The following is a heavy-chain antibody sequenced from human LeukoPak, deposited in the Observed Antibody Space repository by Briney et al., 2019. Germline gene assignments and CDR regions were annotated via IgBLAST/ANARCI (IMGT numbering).Heavy chain of an antibody. J-gene: IGHJ5*01. D-gene: IGHD2-21*02. CDR2: ITSESIP. CDR1: GFLFHDYY. V-gene: IGHV3-11*05. CDR3: ARGGCGGGNCYSGTGWFES. Sequence: GGSLRLTCEASGFLFHDYYMSWVRQAPGKGLEWIAYITSESIPQYADSVRGRFTISRDNAQSSVSLQMDSLRAEDTAVYYCARGGCGGGNCYSGTGWFESWGQGALVIVST.